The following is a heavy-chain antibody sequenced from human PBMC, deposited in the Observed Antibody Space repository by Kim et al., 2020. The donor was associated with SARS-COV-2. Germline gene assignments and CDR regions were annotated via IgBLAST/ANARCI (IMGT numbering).Heavy chain of an antibody. V-gene: IGHV1-69*01. CDR2: TA. J-gene: IGHJ4*02. Sequence: TANYAQKFQGRVTITADESTSTAYMELSSLRSEDTAVYYCSRAPTAAGGHWGQGTLVTVSS. D-gene: IGHD6-13*01. CDR3: SRAPTAAGGH.